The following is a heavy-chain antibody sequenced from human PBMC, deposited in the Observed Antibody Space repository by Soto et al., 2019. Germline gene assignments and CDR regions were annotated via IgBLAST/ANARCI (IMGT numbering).Heavy chain of an antibody. D-gene: IGHD3-3*01. V-gene: IGHV1-18*04. CDR2: ISAYNGNT. J-gene: IGHJ1*01. CDR1: GYTFTSYG. Sequence: QVQLVQSGAEVKKPGASVKVSCKASGYTFTSYGISWVRQAPGQGLEWMGWISAYNGNTNYAQKLQGRVTMTTDTSTSTAYMELRSLRSDDTAVYYCPRMGVGDFWSGYYSAEYFQHWGQGTLVTVSS. CDR3: PRMGVGDFWSGYYSAEYFQH.